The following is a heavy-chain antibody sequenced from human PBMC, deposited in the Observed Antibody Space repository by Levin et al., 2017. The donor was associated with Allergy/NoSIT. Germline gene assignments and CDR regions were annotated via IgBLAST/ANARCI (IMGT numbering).Heavy chain of an antibody. Sequence: SGPTLVKPTQTLTLTCTFSGFSLSTSGMCVSWIRQPPGKALEWLARIDWDDDKYYSTSLKTRLTISKDTSKNQVVLTMTNMDPVDTATYYCARIRTGAKAAAVHYYYYYMDGWGKGTTVTVSS. CDR1: GFSLSTSGMC. D-gene: IGHD6-13*01. CDR3: ARIRTGAKAAAVHYYYYYMDG. CDR2: IDWDDDK. V-gene: IGHV2-70*11. J-gene: IGHJ6*03.